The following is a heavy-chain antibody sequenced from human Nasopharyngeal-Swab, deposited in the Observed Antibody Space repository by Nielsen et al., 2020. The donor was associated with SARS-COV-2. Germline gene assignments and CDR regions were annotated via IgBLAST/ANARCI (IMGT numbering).Heavy chain of an antibody. Sequence: GESLKISCAASGFTFSSYWMSWVRQAPGKGLEWVANIKQDGSEKYYVDSVKGRFTISRDNAKNSLYLQMNSLRAEDTAVYYCARARTEYGGYADYFDYWGQGTLVTVSS. V-gene: IGHV3-7*05. CDR2: IKQDGSEK. J-gene: IGHJ4*02. D-gene: IGHD4-17*01. CDR3: ARARTEYGGYADYFDY. CDR1: GFTFSSYW.